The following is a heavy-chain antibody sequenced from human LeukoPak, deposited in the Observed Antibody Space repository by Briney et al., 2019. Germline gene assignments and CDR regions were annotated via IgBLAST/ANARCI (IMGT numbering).Heavy chain of an antibody. D-gene: IGHD1-1*01. CDR1: GFTFSTYT. CDR3: ARELNGAFDP. V-gene: IGHV3-21*01. Sequence: GGSLRLSCAASGFTFSTYTMNWVRQAPGKGLEWVSSITATSTSMYYADSVKGRFTISRDNAENSLHLQMNSLRAEDTAVYYCARELNGAFDPWGQGTLVTVSS. J-gene: IGHJ5*02. CDR2: ITATSTSM.